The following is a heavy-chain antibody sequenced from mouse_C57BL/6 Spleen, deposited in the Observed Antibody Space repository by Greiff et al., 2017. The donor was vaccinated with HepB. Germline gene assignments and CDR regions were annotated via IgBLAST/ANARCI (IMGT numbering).Heavy chain of an antibody. CDR2: IYPGDGDT. CDR3: ARPIYDDPYYFDY. J-gene: IGHJ2*01. CDR1: GYAFSSSW. V-gene: IGHV1-82*01. D-gene: IGHD2-4*01. Sequence: QVQLQQSGPELVKPGASVKISCKASGYAFSSSWMNWVKQRPGKGLEWIGRIYPGDGDTNYNGKSKGKATLAANKSSSTAYMQLSSLTSEDSAVYFCARPIYDDPYYFDYWGQGTTLTVSS.